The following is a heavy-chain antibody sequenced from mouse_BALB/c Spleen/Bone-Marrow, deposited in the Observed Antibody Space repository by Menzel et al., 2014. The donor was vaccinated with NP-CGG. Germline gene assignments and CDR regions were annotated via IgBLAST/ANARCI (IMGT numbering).Heavy chain of an antibody. J-gene: IGHJ3*01. Sequence: EVKVEESGGGLVQPGGSRKLSCAASGFTFSSFGMHWVRQAPEKGLEWVAYISSGSSTIYYADTVKGRFTISRDNPKNTLFLQMTSLRSEDTAVYYCARGGNYAWFAYWGQGTLVTVSA. CDR3: ARGGNYAWFAY. CDR2: ISSGSSTI. D-gene: IGHD2-1*01. CDR1: GFTFSSFG. V-gene: IGHV5-17*02.